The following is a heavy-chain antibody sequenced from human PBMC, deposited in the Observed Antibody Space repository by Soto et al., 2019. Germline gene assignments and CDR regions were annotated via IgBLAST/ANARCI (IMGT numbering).Heavy chain of an antibody. V-gene: IGHV4-39*01. CDR2: IYYSGST. J-gene: IGHJ5*02. CDR3: ARRGSTSYNWFDP. CDR1: GGSISSSSYY. Sequence: QLQLQESGPGLVKPSETLSLTCTVSGGSISSSSYYWGWIRQPPGKGLEWIGSIYYSGSTYYNPSLKSRVTISVDTSKNQFSLKLSSVTAADTAVYYCARRGSTSYNWFDPWGQGTLVTVSS. D-gene: IGHD2-2*01.